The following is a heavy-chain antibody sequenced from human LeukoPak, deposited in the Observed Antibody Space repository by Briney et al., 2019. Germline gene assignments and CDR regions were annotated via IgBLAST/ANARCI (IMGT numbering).Heavy chain of an antibody. J-gene: IGHJ4*02. Sequence: PGGSLRLSCAASGFTFSSYGMHWVRQAPGKGLEWVAVISYDGSNKYYADSVKGRFTISRGNSKNTLYLQMNSLRAEDTAVYYCAKDWGSGSYLHYWGQGTLVTVSS. V-gene: IGHV3-30*18. CDR3: AKDWGSGSYLHY. D-gene: IGHD3-10*01. CDR1: GFTFSSYG. CDR2: ISYDGSNK.